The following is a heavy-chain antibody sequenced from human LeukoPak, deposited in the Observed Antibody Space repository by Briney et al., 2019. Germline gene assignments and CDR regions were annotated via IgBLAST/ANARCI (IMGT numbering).Heavy chain of an antibody. Sequence: SETLSLTCTVSGGSISSGGYYWSWIRQHPVKRLEWIGYIYYSGSTYYNPSLKSRVTISVDTSKDQFSLKLSSVTAADTAVYYCARGIIAAAGNIDYWGQGTLVTVSS. V-gene: IGHV4-31*03. CDR1: GGSISSGGYY. CDR2: IYYSGST. J-gene: IGHJ4*02. D-gene: IGHD6-13*01. CDR3: ARGIIAAAGNIDY.